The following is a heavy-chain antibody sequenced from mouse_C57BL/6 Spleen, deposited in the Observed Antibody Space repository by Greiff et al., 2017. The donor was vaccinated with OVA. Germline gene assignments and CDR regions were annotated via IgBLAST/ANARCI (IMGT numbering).Heavy chain of an antibody. CDR1: GFSLTSYG. CDR3: AKKAYYSKDAMDY. D-gene: IGHD2-5*01. CDR2: IWRGGST. Sequence: VKLQESGPGLVQPSQSLSITCTVSGFSLTSYGVHWVRQSPGTGLEWLGVIWRGGSTDYNAAFMSRLSITKDNSKSQVFFKMNSLQADDTAIYYCAKKAYYSKDAMDYWGQGTSVTVSS. V-gene: IGHV2-5*01. J-gene: IGHJ4*01.